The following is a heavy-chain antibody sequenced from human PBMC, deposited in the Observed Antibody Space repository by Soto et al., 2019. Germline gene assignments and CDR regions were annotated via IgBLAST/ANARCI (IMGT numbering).Heavy chain of an antibody. Sequence: GASVKVSCKASGYTFTGYAMHWVRQAPGQRLEWMGWINAGNGNTKYSQKFQGRVTITRDTSASTAYMELSSLRSEDTAVYYCASLYYYDSSGSNYYYYGMDVWGQGTKVTVSS. CDR2: INAGNGNT. D-gene: IGHD3-22*01. CDR3: ASLYYYDSSGSNYYYYGMDV. V-gene: IGHV1-3*01. CDR1: GYTFTGYA. J-gene: IGHJ6*02.